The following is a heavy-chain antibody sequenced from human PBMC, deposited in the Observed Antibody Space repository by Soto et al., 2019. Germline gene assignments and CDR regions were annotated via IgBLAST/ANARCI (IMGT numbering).Heavy chain of an antibody. J-gene: IGHJ6*02. D-gene: IGHD6-19*01. V-gene: IGHV1-69*13. CDR1: GCTFSSYA. CDR3: ARMTVGGSGWYWVYHYGMDV. CDR2: IIPIFGTA. Sequence: SVKVSCKASGCTFSSYAISWVRQAPGQGLEWMGGIIPIFGTANYAQKFQGRVTITADESTSTAYMELSSLRSEDTAVYYCARMTVGGSGWYWVYHYGMDVWGQGTTFTVSS.